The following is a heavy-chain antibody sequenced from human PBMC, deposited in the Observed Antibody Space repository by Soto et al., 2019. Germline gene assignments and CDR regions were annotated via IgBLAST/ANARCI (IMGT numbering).Heavy chain of an antibody. Sequence: EVQLVESGGGLVQPGGSLRLSCAASGFTLSTYWMHWVRQAPGKGLVWVSRITSDGGSTIYADSVKGRFTISRDSDKNALDLQMNSLRAADTAVYYCVRGIGIPGGGAFDMWGQGTVVTVSS. V-gene: IGHV3-74*01. CDR1: GFTLSTYW. D-gene: IGHD3-16*02. CDR3: VRGIGIPGGGAFDM. J-gene: IGHJ3*02. CDR2: ITSDGGST.